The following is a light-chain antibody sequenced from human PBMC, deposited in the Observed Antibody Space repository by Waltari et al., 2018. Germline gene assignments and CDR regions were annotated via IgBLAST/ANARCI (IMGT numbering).Light chain of an antibody. V-gene: IGKV1-33*01. Sequence: DIQTTQSPSSLSASVGDRVTLPCQASQDISNYLNWYQQKPGKAPKLLIYDASNLETGVPSRFSGSGSGTDFTFTISSLQPEDIATYYCQQYDNLPLTFGGGTKVEIK. CDR2: DAS. CDR1: QDISNY. CDR3: QQYDNLPLT. J-gene: IGKJ4*01.